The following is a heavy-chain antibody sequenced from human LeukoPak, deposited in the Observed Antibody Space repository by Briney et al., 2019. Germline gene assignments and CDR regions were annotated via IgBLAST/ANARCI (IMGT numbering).Heavy chain of an antibody. D-gene: IGHD4-17*01. V-gene: IGHV3-7*01. J-gene: IGHJ4*02. CDR2: MKRDGSEI. CDR3: ARAGGSTVSHSDC. Sequence: GGSLRLSCSASGFTFSTYWMSWVRQAPGKGLEWVANMKRDGSEIYYVDSVKGRFTISKDNAKNSLYLQMNSLRAEDTAVYYCARAGGSTVSHSDCWGQGTLVTVSS. CDR1: GFTFSTYW.